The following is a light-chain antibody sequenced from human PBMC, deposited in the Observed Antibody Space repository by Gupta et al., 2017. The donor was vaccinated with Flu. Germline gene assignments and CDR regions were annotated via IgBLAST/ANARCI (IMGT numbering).Light chain of an antibody. Sequence: QSALTQPASVSGSPGQSITISCTGTSSDVGGYNYVSWYQHHPGKAPKVMIYEVRNRPSGVPNRFSGSKSGNTASLTISGLQAEDEADYFCSSYTRSNTYVVFGGGTKLTVL. CDR3: SSYTRSNTYVV. V-gene: IGLV2-14*01. J-gene: IGLJ2*01. CDR1: SSDVGGYNY. CDR2: EVR.